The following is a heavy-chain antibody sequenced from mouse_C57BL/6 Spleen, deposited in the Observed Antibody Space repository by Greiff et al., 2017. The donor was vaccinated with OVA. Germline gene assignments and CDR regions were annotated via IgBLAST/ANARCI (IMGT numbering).Heavy chain of an antibody. V-gene: IGHV1-80*01. CDR3: ASDYYGSGCFDV. Sequence: QVQLQQSGAELVKPGASVKISCKASGYAFSSYWMHWVKQRPGQGLEWIGQIYPGDGDTNYNGKFKGKATLTADTSSSTAYMKLSSLTSEDSAVYYCASDYYGSGCFDVWGTGTTVTVSS. J-gene: IGHJ1*03. CDR1: GYAFSSYW. D-gene: IGHD1-1*01. CDR2: IYPGDGDT.